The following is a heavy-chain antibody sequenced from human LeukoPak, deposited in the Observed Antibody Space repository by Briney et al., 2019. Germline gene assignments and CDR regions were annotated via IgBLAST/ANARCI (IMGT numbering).Heavy chain of an antibody. CDR3: VRDGGVSGYDLLDY. CDR1: GFTFSNYR. CDR2: INQDGSEE. J-gene: IGHJ4*02. V-gene: IGHV3-7*01. Sequence: GGSLRLSCAASGFTFSNYRMSWVRQAPGKGLEWVAHINQDGSEEHYMDSVKARFIISRDNAENSLSLQMDSLRAEDTAVYYCVRDGGVSGYDLLDYWGQGTLVTVSS. D-gene: IGHD5-12*01.